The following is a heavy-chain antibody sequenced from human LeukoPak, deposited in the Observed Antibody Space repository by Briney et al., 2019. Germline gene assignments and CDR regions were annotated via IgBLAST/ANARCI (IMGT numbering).Heavy chain of an antibody. Sequence: SETLSLTCSVSGDSIINSYWSWFRQSPGKGLEWIAYSYYNGRAKSNPSLKSRVTISVDTSKNQFSLKLNSVTAADTAVYYCARAKGDYWGQGILVTVCS. CDR3: ARAKGDY. CDR2: SYYNGRA. V-gene: IGHV4-59*01. J-gene: IGHJ4*02. CDR1: GDSIINSY.